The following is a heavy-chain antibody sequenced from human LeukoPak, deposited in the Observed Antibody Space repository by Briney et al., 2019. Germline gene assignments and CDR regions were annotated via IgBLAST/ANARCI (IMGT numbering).Heavy chain of an antibody. Sequence: PSETLSLTCTVSGGSISSGGYYWSWIRQPPGKGLEWIGYIYHSGSTYYNPSLKSRVTISVDRSKNQFSLKLSSVTAADTAVYYCAREGIHYDFWRAIDYWGQGTLVTVSS. V-gene: IGHV4-30-2*01. CDR2: IYHSGST. D-gene: IGHD3-3*01. CDR1: GGSISSGGYY. J-gene: IGHJ4*02. CDR3: AREGIHYDFWRAIDY.